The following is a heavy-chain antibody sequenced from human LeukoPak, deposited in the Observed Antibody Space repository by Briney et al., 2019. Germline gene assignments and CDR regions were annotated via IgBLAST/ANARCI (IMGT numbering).Heavy chain of an antibody. CDR1: GYTLTELS. CDR2: FDPEDGET. D-gene: IGHD3-3*01. J-gene: IGHJ4*02. Sequence: ASVKVSCKVSGYTLTELSMHWVRQAPGNGLEWMGGFDPEDGETIYAQKFQGRVTMTEDTSTDTAYMELSSLRSEDTAVYYCATDLGRALWSGNFDYWGQGTLVTVSS. V-gene: IGHV1-24*01. CDR3: ATDLGRALWSGNFDY.